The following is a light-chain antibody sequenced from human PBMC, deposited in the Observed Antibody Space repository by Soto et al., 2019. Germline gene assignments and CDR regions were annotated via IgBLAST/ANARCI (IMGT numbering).Light chain of an antibody. V-gene: IGKV1-39*01. CDR3: QQSYSSPTT. CDR1: QSISSY. CDR2: AAS. Sequence: IQVTKSPVALSASVGDRVTITCRASQSISSYLNCYQQKPGKAPKLLIYAASSLQIGFPSRFSGSGSGTDFTLTISSLQPEDFETYSGQQSYSSPTTFAHGTDWRL. J-gene: IGKJ5*01.